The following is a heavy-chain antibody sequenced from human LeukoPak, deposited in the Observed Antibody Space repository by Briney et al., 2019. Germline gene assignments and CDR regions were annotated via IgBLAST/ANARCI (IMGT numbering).Heavy chain of an antibody. Sequence: GGSLRLSCAVSGFTFSSYSMTWVRQAPGKGLEWVSYISSTSSTVYYADSVKGRFSISRDNAKNTLYLQMNSLRAEDTAVYYCARGLSGYASSLGYWGQGTLVTVSA. D-gene: IGHD6-6*01. J-gene: IGHJ4*02. CDR3: ARGLSGYASSLGY. V-gene: IGHV3-48*04. CDR1: GFTFSSYS. CDR2: ISSTSSTV.